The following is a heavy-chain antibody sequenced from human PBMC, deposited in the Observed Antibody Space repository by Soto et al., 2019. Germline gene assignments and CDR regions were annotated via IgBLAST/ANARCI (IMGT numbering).Heavy chain of an antibody. CDR3: ARRDSSGYYYFDY. D-gene: IGHD3-22*01. CDR2: IYSGGST. Sequence: GGSLRLSCAASGFTVSSNYMSWVRQAPGKGLEWVSVIYSGGSTYYADSVKGRFTISRDNSKNTLYLQMNSLRAEDTAVYYCARRDSSGYYYFDYWGRGTLVTVSS. CDR1: GFTVSSNY. V-gene: IGHV3-53*01. J-gene: IGHJ4*02.